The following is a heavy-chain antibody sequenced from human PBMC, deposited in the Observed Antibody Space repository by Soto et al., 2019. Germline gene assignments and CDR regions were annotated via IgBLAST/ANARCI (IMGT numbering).Heavy chain of an antibody. CDR2: ISTYNGIA. CDR1: DYTFSSYG. V-gene: IGHV1-18*01. J-gene: IGHJ5*02. Sequence: QDRLVQSGPEVREPGASVKVSCKASDYTFSSYGITWVRQAPGQGLEWMGWISTYNGIANYAQKFQGRVTMTTDTSTSTAYMDLRSLRSDDTAVYYCARDATGDHDLWGQGTLVTVSS. D-gene: IGHD7-27*01. CDR3: ARDATGDHDL.